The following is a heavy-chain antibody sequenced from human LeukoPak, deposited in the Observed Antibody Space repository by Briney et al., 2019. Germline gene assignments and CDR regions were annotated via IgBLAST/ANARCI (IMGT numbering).Heavy chain of an antibody. J-gene: IGHJ4*02. D-gene: IGHD1-1*01. CDR2: MDPTGSQK. V-gene: IGHV3-7*01. Sequence: PGGSLRLSCADSQFTFNGSWMNWVRQAPGKGLEWVANMDPTGSQKRYVDSVKGRFTISKDNPGASLYLHMHSLRAEDTAIYYCAIWTSGNYWGQGTLVTVSS. CDR3: AIWTSGNY. CDR1: QFTFNGSW.